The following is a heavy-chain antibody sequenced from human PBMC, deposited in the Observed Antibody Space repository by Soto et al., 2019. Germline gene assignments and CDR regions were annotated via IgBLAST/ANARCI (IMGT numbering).Heavy chain of an antibody. Sequence: EVQVVESGGGLVQPGESLRLSCAASGFRYRDHWMSWVRQAPGKGPEWVANIHPDLSDISYVDSVKGRFTISRDNAKNSVYLQMNSLGVEDAAIYYCVRGHGWFDPWGQGALVTVSS. CDR1: GFRYRDHW. CDR3: VRGHGWFDP. V-gene: IGHV3-7*01. J-gene: IGHJ5*02. CDR2: IHPDLSDI.